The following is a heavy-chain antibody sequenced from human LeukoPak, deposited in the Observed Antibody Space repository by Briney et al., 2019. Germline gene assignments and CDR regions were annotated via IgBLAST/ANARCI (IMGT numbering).Heavy chain of an antibody. J-gene: IGHJ4*02. Sequence: GGSLRLSCAASAFTFSGYWMSWVRQAPGKGLEWVANIKQDGSEKSYVDSVRGRFTISRDNAKNSLYLQMNSLRAEDTAVYYCARGPSYCGNNCYYYFDSWGQGTLVTVSS. CDR1: AFTFSGYW. V-gene: IGHV3-7*01. CDR3: ARGPSYCGNNCYYYFDS. D-gene: IGHD2-21*01. CDR2: IKQDGSEK.